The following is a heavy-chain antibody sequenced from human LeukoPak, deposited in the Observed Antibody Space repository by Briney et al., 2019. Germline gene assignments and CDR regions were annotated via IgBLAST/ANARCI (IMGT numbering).Heavy chain of an antibody. J-gene: IGHJ4*02. Sequence: ASVKVSCKASGGTFSSYAISWVRQAPGQGLEWMGGIIPIFGTANYAQKFQGRVTITADESTSAAYMGLSSLRSEDTAVYYCARGTPYYYDSSGYTFDYWGQGTLVTVSS. CDR2: IIPIFGTA. D-gene: IGHD3-22*01. CDR1: GGTFSSYA. CDR3: ARGTPYYYDSSGYTFDY. V-gene: IGHV1-69*13.